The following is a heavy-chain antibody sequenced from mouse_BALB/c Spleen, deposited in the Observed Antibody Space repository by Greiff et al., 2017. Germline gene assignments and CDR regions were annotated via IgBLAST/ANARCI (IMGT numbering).Heavy chain of an antibody. Sequence: EVHLVESGGGLVQPGGSLKLSCAASGFTFSSYTMSWVRQTPEKRLEWVAYISNGGGSTYYPDTVKGRFTISRDNAKNTLYLQMSSLKSEDTAMYYCAAYYRYDEAYWGQGTLVTVSA. CDR3: AAYYRYDEAY. J-gene: IGHJ3*01. CDR2: ISNGGGST. D-gene: IGHD2-14*01. V-gene: IGHV5-12-2*01. CDR1: GFTFSSYT.